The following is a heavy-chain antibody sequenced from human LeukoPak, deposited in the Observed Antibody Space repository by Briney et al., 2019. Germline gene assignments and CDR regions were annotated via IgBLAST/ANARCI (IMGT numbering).Heavy chain of an antibody. V-gene: IGHV4-59*01. J-gene: IGHJ2*01. CDR1: GGSISTYY. CDR2: IYYSGST. D-gene: IGHD2-8*01. Sequence: PSETLSLTCTVSGGSISTYYWYWIRQPPGKGLEYIGYIYYSGSTNYNSSLKSRVTISVDTSKNQFSLKLSSVTAAGTAVYHCARSDPNGYWYFDLWGRGTLVTVSS. CDR3: ARSDPNGYWYFDL.